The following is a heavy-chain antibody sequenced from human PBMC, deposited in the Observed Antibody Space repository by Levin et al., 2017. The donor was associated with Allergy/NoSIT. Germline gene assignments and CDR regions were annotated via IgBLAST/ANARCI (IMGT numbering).Heavy chain of an antibody. CDR1: GYTFTGYY. CDR2: INPNSGGT. D-gene: IGHD1-7*01. J-gene: IGHJ4*02. V-gene: IGHV1-2*06. CDR3: ARALRNWNWDY. Sequence: GESLKISCKASGYTFTGYYMHWVRQAPGQGLEWMGRINPNSGGTNYAQKFQGRVTMTRDTSISTAYMELSRLRSDDTAVYYCARALRNWNWDYWGQGTLVTVSS.